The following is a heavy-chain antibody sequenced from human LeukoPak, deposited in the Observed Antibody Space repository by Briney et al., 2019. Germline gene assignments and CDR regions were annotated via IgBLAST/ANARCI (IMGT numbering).Heavy chain of an antibody. Sequence: AGSLRLYCGASGFTFRDYCMGWIRQAPGKGLEWVSYLIISGSGTYYADSVKGRFTIYRDNAKNSLYLQTNSLKPEDTALYYCARGMWDAFDIWGQGTMVTVSS. D-gene: IGHD2-21*01. J-gene: IGHJ3*02. CDR1: GFTFRDYC. V-gene: IGHV3-11*01. CDR2: LIISGSGT. CDR3: ARGMWDAFDI.